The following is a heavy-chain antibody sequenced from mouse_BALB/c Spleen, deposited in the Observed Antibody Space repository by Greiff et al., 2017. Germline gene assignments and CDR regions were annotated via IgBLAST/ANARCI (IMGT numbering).Heavy chain of an antibody. CDR1: GFTFSSYA. Sequence: EVQGVESGGGLVKPGGSLKLSCAASGFTFSSYAMSWVRQTPEKRLEWVASISSGGSTYYPDSVKGRFTISRDNARNILYLQMSSLRSEDTAMYYCARAGYGFDYWGQGTTLTVSS. V-gene: IGHV5-6-5*01. D-gene: IGHD2-2*01. CDR2: ISSGGST. CDR3: ARAGYGFDY. J-gene: IGHJ2*01.